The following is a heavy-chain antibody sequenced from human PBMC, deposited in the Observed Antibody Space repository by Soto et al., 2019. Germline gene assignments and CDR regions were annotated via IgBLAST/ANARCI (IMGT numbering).Heavy chain of an antibody. CDR3: ARKVPGSTSRPDYWYFDL. CDR2: ISGGGDAA. CDR1: GFTFINFA. V-gene: IGHV3-23*01. Sequence: EVQRLESGGGLVQPGGSLRLSCAGSGFTFINFAMNWVRQAPGKGLEWVSTISGGGDAAFFADSVRGRFTISRDNSKDTVTLQMNSLGVDDTAVYYCARKVPGSTSRPDYWYFDLWGRGTLVTVSS. D-gene: IGHD3-10*01. J-gene: IGHJ2*01.